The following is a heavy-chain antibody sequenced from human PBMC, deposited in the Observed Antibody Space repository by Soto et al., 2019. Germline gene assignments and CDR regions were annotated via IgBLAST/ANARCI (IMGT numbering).Heavy chain of an antibody. Sequence: SETLSLTCTVSGGSISDDYWSWIRQPPGKGLEWIGHISHSGSTNYNPSLKSRVTISVDTSKNQFSLKLSSVTAADTAVYYCARGTGYYDFWSGYYTGDWFDPWGQGTLVTVSS. CDR3: ARGTGYYDFWSGYYTGDWFDP. CDR2: ISHSGST. CDR1: GGSISDDY. J-gene: IGHJ5*02. V-gene: IGHV4-59*12. D-gene: IGHD3-3*01.